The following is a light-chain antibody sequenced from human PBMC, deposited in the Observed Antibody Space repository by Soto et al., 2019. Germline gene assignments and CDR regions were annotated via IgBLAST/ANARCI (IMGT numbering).Light chain of an antibody. CDR2: SLN. CDR3: ASWDASLDGPV. CDR1: YSNIGSNV. V-gene: IGLV1-44*01. J-gene: IGLJ3*02. Sequence: QSVLTQPPSASAPPRQTVTLTCSGRYSNIGSNVVSCDQRLPGTAPKLLIYSLNQPPSGVPDRFSGSKSGTSASLTISGLQSQDEADYVCASWDASLDGPVFVGGTQLTVL.